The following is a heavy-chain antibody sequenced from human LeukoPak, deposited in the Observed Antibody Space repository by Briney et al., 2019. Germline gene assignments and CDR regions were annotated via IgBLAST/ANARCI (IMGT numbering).Heavy chain of an antibody. CDR3: ARDQTSAHDY. Sequence: SETLSLTCAVYGGSFSGYYWSWIRQPPGKGLEWIGEISHSGSTNYNPSLKSRVTISVDTSKNQFSLKLSSVTAADTAVYYCARDQTSAHDYWGQGTLVTVSS. V-gene: IGHV4-34*01. CDR2: ISHSGST. D-gene: IGHD6-6*01. CDR1: GGSFSGYY. J-gene: IGHJ4*02.